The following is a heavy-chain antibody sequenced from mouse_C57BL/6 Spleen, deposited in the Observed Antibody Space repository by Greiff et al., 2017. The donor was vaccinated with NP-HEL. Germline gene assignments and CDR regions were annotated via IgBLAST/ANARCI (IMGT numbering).Heavy chain of an antibody. CDR3: ARRGSNPYFDY. V-gene: IGHV1-69*01. J-gene: IGHJ2*01. Sequence: VQLQQPGAELVMPGASVKLSCKASGYTFTSYWMHWVKQRPGQGLEWIGEIDPSDSYTNYNQKFKGKSTLTVDKSSSTAYMQLSSLTSEDSAVYYCARRGSNPYFDYWGQGTTLTVSS. CDR2: IDPSDSYT. CDR1: GYTFTSYW. D-gene: IGHD2-5*01.